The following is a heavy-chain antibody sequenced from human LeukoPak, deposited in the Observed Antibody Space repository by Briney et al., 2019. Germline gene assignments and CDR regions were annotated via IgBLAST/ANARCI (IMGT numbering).Heavy chain of an antibody. V-gene: IGHV3-21*01. CDR2: ITGGSDYI. J-gene: IGHJ4*02. CDR1: GFTFNTYT. CDR3: AKFKGHYGDSEYYFDY. D-gene: IGHD3-10*01. Sequence: GGSLRLSCAASGFTFNTYTMNWVRQAPGKGLEWVSCITGGSDYIFYADSVRGRFTISRDNAKNSLYLQMNSLRAEDTAVYYCAKFKGHYGDSEYYFDYWGQGTLVTVSS.